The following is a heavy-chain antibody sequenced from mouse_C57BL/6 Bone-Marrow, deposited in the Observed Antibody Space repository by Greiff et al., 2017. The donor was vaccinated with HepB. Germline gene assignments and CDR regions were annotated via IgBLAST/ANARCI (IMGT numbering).Heavy chain of an antibody. CDR1: GYTFTSYG. CDR3: ARFPNYYGSSYGY. CDR2: IYPRRSNT. J-gene: IGHJ2*01. Sequence: VQLQQSGAELARPGASVKLSCKASGYTFTSYGISWVKQRTGQGLEWIGEIYPRRSNTYYNEKFKGKATLTAAKSSSTAYMELRSLTSEDSAVYFCARFPNYYGSSYGYWGQGTTLTVSS. V-gene: IGHV1-81*01. D-gene: IGHD1-1*01.